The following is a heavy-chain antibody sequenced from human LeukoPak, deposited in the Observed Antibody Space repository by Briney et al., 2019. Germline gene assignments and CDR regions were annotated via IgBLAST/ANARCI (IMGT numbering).Heavy chain of an antibody. CDR1: GFTLSNYA. J-gene: IGHJ4*02. Sequence: TGGSLRLSCAASGFTLSNYAMSWVRQAPGKGLEWVSTIRGSGGNTYYADSVKGRFTISRDTSKNTLDLQMNSLRAEGTALYYCARYCSGTCYSGFEYWGQGTLVTVSS. CDR3: ARYCSGTCYSGFEY. CDR2: IRGSGGNT. D-gene: IGHD2-2*01. V-gene: IGHV3-23*01.